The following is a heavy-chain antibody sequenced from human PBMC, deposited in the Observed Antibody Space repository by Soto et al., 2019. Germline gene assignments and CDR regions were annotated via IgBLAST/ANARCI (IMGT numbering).Heavy chain of an antibody. CDR3: ASNFGYDILTGGMDV. CDR1: GYTFTSYA. Sequence: GASVKXSCKASGYTFTSYAMHWVRQAPGQRLEWMGWINAGNGNTKYSQKFQGRVTITRDTSASTAYMELSSLRSEDTAVYYCASNFGYDILTGGMDVWGQGTTVTVSS. D-gene: IGHD3-9*01. V-gene: IGHV1-3*01. CDR2: INAGNGNT. J-gene: IGHJ6*02.